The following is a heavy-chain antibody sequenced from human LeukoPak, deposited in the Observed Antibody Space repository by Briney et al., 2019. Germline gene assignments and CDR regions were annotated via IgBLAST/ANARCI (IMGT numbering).Heavy chain of an antibody. V-gene: IGHV3-48*03. D-gene: IGHD1-14*01. CDR2: ISSSGSTI. CDR3: ERDNRKAHRGVFDY. CDR1: GFTFSSYE. J-gene: IGHJ4*02. Sequence: GGSLRLSCAASGFTFSSYEMNWVRQAPGKGLEWVSYISSSGSTIYYADSVKGRFTISRDNAKNSLYLQMNSLRAEDTAVYYCERDNRKAHRGVFDYWGQGTLVTVSS.